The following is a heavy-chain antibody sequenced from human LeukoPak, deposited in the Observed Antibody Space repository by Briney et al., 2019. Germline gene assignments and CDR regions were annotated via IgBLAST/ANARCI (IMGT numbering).Heavy chain of an antibody. J-gene: IGHJ5*02. D-gene: IGHD3-10*01. V-gene: IGHV4-38-2*01. Sequence: PSETLSLTCAISGYSISSGYYWGWIRQPPGKGLEWFGSIYHSGSTYYNPSLKSRVTISVDTSKNQFSLKLSSVTAADTAVYYCARITMVRGVISWFDPWGQGTLVTVSS. CDR2: IYHSGST. CDR3: ARITMVRGVISWFDP. CDR1: GYSISSGYY.